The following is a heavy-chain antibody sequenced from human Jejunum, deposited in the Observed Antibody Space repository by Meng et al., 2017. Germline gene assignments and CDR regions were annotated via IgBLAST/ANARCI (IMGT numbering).Heavy chain of an antibody. V-gene: IGHV1-69*04. CDR2: IIPILGIA. CDR3: ATEGIYANSGHFPHN. J-gene: IGHJ4*02. Sequence: SVKVPCKASGDTFRNHIFSWVRQAPGQGLEWMGRIIPILGIANYAQKFQGRVTITADKTTSTAYMELGSLKSEDTAAYYCATEGIYANSGHFPHNWGQGTLVTVSS. D-gene: IGHD3-22*01. CDR1: GDTFRNHI.